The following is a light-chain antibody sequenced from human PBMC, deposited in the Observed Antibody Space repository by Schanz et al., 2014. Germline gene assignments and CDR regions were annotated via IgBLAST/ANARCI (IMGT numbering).Light chain of an antibody. J-gene: IGKJ5*01. CDR1: QSVRSK. CDR2: DAS. CDR3: QQYNNWPSIT. V-gene: IGKV3D-15*01. Sequence: EIVMTQSPATLSVSPGERVTLSCRASQSVRSKLAWYQQKRGQAPRLLMYDASTRATGIPARFSGSGSGTEFTLTISSLQSEDFAVYYCQQYNNWPSITFGQGTRLEIK.